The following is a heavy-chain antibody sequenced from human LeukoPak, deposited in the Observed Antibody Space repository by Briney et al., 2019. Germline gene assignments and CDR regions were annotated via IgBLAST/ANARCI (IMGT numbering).Heavy chain of an antibody. CDR1: GYTFTGYY. D-gene: IGHD4-23*01. CDR2: INPNSGGT. CDR3: ARVGVVSSKLNWFDP. V-gene: IGHV1-2*02. J-gene: IGHJ5*02. Sequence: ASVKVSCKASGYTFTGYYMHWVRQAPGQGLEWMGWINPNSGGTNYAQKFQGRFTMTRDTSISTAYMELSRLRSDDTAVYYCARVGVVSSKLNWFDPWGQGTLVTVSS.